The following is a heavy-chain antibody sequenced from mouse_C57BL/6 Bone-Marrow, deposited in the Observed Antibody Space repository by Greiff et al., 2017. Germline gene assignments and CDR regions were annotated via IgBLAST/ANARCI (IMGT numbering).Heavy chain of an antibody. Sequence: VQLQQPGAELVKPGASVKLSCKASGYTFTSYWMHWVKQRPGRGLEWIGRIDPNSGGTKYNEKFKSKATLTVDKPSSTAYMQLSSLTSEDSAVYYCARTNYYDYDGKGRDAMDYWGQGTSVTVSS. CDR3: ARTNYYDYDGKGRDAMDY. D-gene: IGHD2-4*01. J-gene: IGHJ4*01. CDR2: IDPNSGGT. CDR1: GYTFTSYW. V-gene: IGHV1-72*01.